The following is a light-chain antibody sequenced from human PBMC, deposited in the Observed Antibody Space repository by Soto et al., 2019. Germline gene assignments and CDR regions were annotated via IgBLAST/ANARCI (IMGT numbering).Light chain of an antibody. J-gene: IGKJ1*01. V-gene: IGKV1-27*01. CDR3: QHYNKAPWT. CDR2: GAS. CDR1: QGISSY. Sequence: DIQLTQSPSFLSASVGDRVTITCRASQGISSYLAWYQHRPGKAPELLIYGASTLQAGVPSRFSGGGSGTHFVLTISSLQPEDVATYYCQHYNKAPWTFGQGTKV.